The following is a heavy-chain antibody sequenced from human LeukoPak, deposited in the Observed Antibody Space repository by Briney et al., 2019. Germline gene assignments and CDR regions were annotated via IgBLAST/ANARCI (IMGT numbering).Heavy chain of an antibody. V-gene: IGHV1-69*05. J-gene: IGHJ3*02. D-gene: IGHD3-10*01. CDR2: IILIFGTA. CDR3: AREVGVRYAFDI. Sequence: ASVKVSCKASGGTFSSYAISWVRQAPGQGLEWMGGIILIFGTANYAQKFQGRVTITTDESTSTAYMELSSLRSEDTAVYYCAREVGVRYAFDIWGQGTMVTVSS. CDR1: GGTFSSYA.